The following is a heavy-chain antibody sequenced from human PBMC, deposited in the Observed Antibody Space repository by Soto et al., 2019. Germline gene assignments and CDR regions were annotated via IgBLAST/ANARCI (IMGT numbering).Heavy chain of an antibody. CDR2: ISYDGSNK. Sequence: GGSLRLSCAASGFTFSSYAMHWVRQAPGKGLEWVAVISYDGSNKYYADSVKGRFTISRDNSKNTLYLQMNSLRAEDTAVYYCAGNSGSYGDAFDIWGQGTMVTVSS. D-gene: IGHD1-26*01. V-gene: IGHV3-30-3*01. CDR3: AGNSGSYGDAFDI. CDR1: GFTFSSYA. J-gene: IGHJ3*02.